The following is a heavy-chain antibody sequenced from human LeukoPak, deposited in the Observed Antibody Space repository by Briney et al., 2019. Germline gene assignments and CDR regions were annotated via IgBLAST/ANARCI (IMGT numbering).Heavy chain of an antibody. V-gene: IGHV3-30-3*01. CDR1: GFTFSSYA. CDR3: ASSFIAAGGQHYFDS. D-gene: IGHD6-13*01. Sequence: GRSLRLSCAASGFTFSSYAMHWVRQAPGKGLGWVALISYGGSNKYYADSVKGRFTISRDNSKNTLYLQMNSLRVEDTAVYYCASSFIAAGGQHYFDSWGQGTLVTVSS. J-gene: IGHJ4*02. CDR2: ISYGGSNK.